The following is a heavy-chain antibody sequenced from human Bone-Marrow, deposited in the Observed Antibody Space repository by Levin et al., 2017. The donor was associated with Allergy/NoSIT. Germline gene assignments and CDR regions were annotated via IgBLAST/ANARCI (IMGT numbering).Heavy chain of an antibody. D-gene: IGHD2-2*01. CDR1: GDSISRSSNY. CDR2: IFYSGST. J-gene: IGHJ4*02. Sequence: PSETLSLTCTVSGDSISRSSNYWGWVRQPPGRGLEWIGSIFYSGSTYYNPSLKSRVTISVDTSKNQFSLRLSSVTAADTSVYYCARYLWGCSSTTCYAFDNWGQGTLVTVSS. V-gene: IGHV4-39*01. CDR3: ARYLWGCSSTTCYAFDN.